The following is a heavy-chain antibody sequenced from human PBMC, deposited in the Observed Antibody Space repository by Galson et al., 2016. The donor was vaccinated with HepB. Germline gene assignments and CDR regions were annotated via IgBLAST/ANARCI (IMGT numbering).Heavy chain of an antibody. CDR1: GYTFINYG. V-gene: IGHV1-18*01. D-gene: IGHD5-18*01. J-gene: IGHJ5*02. Sequence: SVKVSCKASGYTFINYGITWVRQAPGQGLEWMGWISGFNGNKGNRKFLQKFQGRVTLTTDTSTSTAYMELRSLRSDDTAVYYCARSLDTALDGNWFDPWGQGTLVTVSS. CDR2: ISGFNGNKGNR. CDR3: ARSLDTALDGNWFDP.